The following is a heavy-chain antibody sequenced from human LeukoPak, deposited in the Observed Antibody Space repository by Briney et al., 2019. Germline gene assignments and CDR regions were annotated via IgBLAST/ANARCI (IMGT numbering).Heavy chain of an antibody. Sequence: SVKVSCKASGGTFSSYAISWVRQAPGQGLEWMGGIIPIFGTANYAQKFQGRVTITTDESTSTAYMELSGLRSEDTAVYYCASSERWLQFRLYYFDYWGQGTLVTVSS. J-gene: IGHJ4*02. V-gene: IGHV1-69*05. CDR1: GGTFSSYA. D-gene: IGHD5-24*01. CDR2: IIPIFGTA. CDR3: ASSERWLQFRLYYFDY.